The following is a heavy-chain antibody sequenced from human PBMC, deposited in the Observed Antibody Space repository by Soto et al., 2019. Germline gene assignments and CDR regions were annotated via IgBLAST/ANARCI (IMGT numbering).Heavy chain of an antibody. CDR2: IVPILDIA. J-gene: IGHJ1*01. Sequence: QVQLVQSGAEVKKPGSSVKVSCKASGGTFSSYTITWVRQAPGQGLEWMGRIVPILDIAHYAQKFRGRVTMTADKSTSTAYMELVNLTSEDTAVYYCARAVGTTVTRGEHWGQGTLVTVSS. CDR3: ARAVGTTVTRGEH. V-gene: IGHV1-69*02. CDR1: GGTFSSYT. D-gene: IGHD4-17*01.